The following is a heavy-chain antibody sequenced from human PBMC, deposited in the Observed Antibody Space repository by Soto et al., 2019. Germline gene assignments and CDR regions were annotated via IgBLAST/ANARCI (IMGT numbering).Heavy chain of an antibody. Sequence: SETLSLTCTVSGGSISGHYWIWIRQSPGKRLEWIGYIFYTGSTNYNPSLKSRVTLSADTSKNQFSLRLSSVTAADTAVYYCARVGSSGWSPDYWGQGTLVTVSS. V-gene: IGHV4-59*11. J-gene: IGHJ4*02. CDR1: GGSISGHY. CDR3: ARVGSSGWSPDY. D-gene: IGHD6-19*01. CDR2: IFYTGST.